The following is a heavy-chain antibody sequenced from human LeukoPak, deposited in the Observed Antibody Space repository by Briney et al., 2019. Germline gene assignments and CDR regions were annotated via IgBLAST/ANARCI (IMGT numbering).Heavy chain of an antibody. CDR1: GGTFSSYA. J-gene: IGHJ1*01. CDR3: ARDGYSSSWPKYFQH. D-gene: IGHD6-13*01. V-gene: IGHV1-69*04. Sequence: GASVKVSCKASGGTFSSYAVSWVRQAPGQGLEWMGRIIPIFGIANYAERFQGRVTITANKSTSTAYMELSSLRSEDTAVYYCARDGYSSSWPKYFQHWGQGTLVTVSS. CDR2: IIPIFGIA.